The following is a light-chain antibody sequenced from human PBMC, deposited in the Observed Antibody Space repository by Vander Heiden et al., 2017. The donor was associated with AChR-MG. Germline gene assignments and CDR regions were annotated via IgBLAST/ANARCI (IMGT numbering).Light chain of an antibody. CDR1: SSAVGAYNL. CDR3: TSYTTTKTWV. J-gene: IGLJ3*02. CDR2: DVN. V-gene: IGLV2-14*01. Sequence: QPALTQPASVSGSPGQSITSSCPGTSSAVGAYNLVSWFQPPPVKAPNLIIYDVNTRPSGVSNRFSGSKSGNTASLTISGLQAEDEADFYCTSYTTTKTWVFGGGTKLTVL.